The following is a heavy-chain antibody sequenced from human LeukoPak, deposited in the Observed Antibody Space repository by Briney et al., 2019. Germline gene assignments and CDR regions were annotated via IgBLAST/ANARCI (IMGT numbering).Heavy chain of an antibody. Sequence: GGSLRLSCAASGFTFSSYAMSWVRQAPGKGLEWVSAISGSGGSTYYADSVKGRFTISRDNSKNTLYLQMNSLRAEDTAVYYCAKDLVITGTTRPTTSWDWGQGTLVTVSS. D-gene: IGHD1-7*01. CDR1: GFTFSSYA. V-gene: IGHV3-23*01. CDR2: ISGSGGST. CDR3: AKDLVITGTTRPTTSWD. J-gene: IGHJ4*02.